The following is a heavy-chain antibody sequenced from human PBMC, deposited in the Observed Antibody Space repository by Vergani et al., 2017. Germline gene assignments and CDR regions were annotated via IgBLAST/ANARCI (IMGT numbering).Heavy chain of an antibody. Sequence: QVQLVESGGGVVQRGGSLRLSCATSGFTLSNYDMQWIRQGPGKGLEFVAFIQFDGSNQYYADSVKGRFTLSRDFSKNTLYLQMNSLRTDDTATYYCAKHFRVWGIDYRGQGNQVIVSS. CDR3: AKHFRVWGIDY. D-gene: IGHD3-16*01. CDR2: IQFDGSNQ. CDR1: GFTLSNYD. V-gene: IGHV3-30*02. J-gene: IGHJ4*02.